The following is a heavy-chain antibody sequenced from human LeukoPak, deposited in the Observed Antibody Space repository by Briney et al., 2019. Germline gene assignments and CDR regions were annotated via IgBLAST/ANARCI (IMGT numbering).Heavy chain of an antibody. Sequence: GGSLRLSCAASGFTFSSYAMSWVRQAPGKGLEWVSAISGSGGSTYYADSVKGRFTISRDNSKNTLYLQMNSLRAEDTAVYYCAKGFALAVAGSGIDYWGQGTLATVSS. D-gene: IGHD6-19*01. CDR2: ISGSGGST. CDR1: GFTFSSYA. J-gene: IGHJ4*02. CDR3: AKGFALAVAGSGIDY. V-gene: IGHV3-23*01.